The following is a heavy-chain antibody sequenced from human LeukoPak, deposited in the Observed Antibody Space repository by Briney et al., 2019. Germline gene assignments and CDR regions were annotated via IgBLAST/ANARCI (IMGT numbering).Heavy chain of an antibody. CDR3: ARDPPQTWQWPDFDY. V-gene: IGHV3-21*01. CDR1: GFTFSSYS. J-gene: IGHJ4*02. Sequence: SGGSLRLSCAASGFTFSSYSMNWVRRAPGKGLEWVSSISSSSSYIYYADSVKGRFTISRDNAKNSLYLQMNSLRAEDTAVYYCARDPPQTWQWPDFDYWGQGTLVTVSS. D-gene: IGHD6-19*01. CDR2: ISSSSSYI.